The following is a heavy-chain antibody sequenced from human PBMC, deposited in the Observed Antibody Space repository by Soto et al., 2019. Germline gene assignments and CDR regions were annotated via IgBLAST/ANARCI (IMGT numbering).Heavy chain of an antibody. Sequence: EVQLVESGGGLVQPGGSLRLSCAASGFTFSSYWMHWVRQAPGKGLVWVSRINSDGSSTSYADSVKGRFTISRDNAKNTLYLQMNSLRAEDTAVYYCARDYYDFRSGYYVPRGYWGQGTLVTVSS. CDR2: INSDGSST. CDR1: GFTFSSYW. CDR3: ARDYYDFRSGYYVPRGY. D-gene: IGHD3-3*01. V-gene: IGHV3-74*01. J-gene: IGHJ4*02.